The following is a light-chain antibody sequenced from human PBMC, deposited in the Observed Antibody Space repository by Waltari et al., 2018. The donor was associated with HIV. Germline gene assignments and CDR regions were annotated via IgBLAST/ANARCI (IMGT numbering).Light chain of an antibody. CDR3: CSYSSSGTVL. V-gene: IGLV2-14*03. Sequence: HSVLTQPASMSGSLGQSITISCLGSSNDVGGFTYVSWYQQSPDKAPRLVIYDVSNRPSVVSGRFSGPKSGSAASLTISGLQPEDEADYYCCSYSSSGTVLFGGGTRLTVL. CDR2: DVS. CDR1: SNDVGGFTY. J-gene: IGLJ2*01.